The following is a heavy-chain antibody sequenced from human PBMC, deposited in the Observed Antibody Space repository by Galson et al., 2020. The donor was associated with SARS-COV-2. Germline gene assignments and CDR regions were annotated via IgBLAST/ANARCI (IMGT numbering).Heavy chain of an antibody. CDR1: GFSLSTPGTC. Sequence: SGPTLLQPTQTLTLTCPFSGFSLSTPGTCVSWIRQPPGQALEWLALLAWHDDTYYSTTLKTRLTISKDTSKNQVVLTMTNMDPVDTATYYCARMSYDMLTGSLIAFDIWGEGTMLTVSS. CDR2: LAWHDDT. CDR3: ARMSYDMLTGSLIAFDI. J-gene: IGHJ3*02. D-gene: IGHD3-9*01. V-gene: IGHV2-70*01.